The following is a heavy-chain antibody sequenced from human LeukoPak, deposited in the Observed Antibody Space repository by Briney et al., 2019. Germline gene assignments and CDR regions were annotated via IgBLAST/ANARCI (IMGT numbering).Heavy chain of an antibody. J-gene: IGHJ5*02. CDR3: AKDHYDTGGTCGFDP. CDR2: ISFDGNNK. CDR1: GFTFSSYG. D-gene: IGHD2-8*02. Sequence: GGSPRLSCAASGFTFSSYGMHWARQAPGKGLEWVAVISFDGNNKYYADSVKGRFTISRDNSKNRLYLQMNSLRAEDTAVYYCAKDHYDTGGTCGFDPWGQGTLVTVSS. V-gene: IGHV3-30*18.